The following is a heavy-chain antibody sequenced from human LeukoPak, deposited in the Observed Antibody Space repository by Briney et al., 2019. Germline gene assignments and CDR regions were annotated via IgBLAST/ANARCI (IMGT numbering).Heavy chain of an antibody. D-gene: IGHD6-19*01. V-gene: IGHV1-2*02. Sequence: ASVKVSCKASGYTFTGYYMHWVRQSPGHGLEWMGWINPNSGGTNYAQKFPGRVTMTRDTSISTAYMELSRLRSDDTAVYYCARDVVQWLAYVFDIWGKGTMVTVSS. CDR3: ARDVVQWLAYVFDI. CDR1: GYTFTGYY. CDR2: INPNSGGT. J-gene: IGHJ3*02.